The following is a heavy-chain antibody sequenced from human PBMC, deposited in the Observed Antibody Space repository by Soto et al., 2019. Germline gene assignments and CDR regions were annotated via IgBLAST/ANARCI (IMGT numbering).Heavy chain of an antibody. J-gene: IGHJ6*02. Sequence: EVHLVESGGGLVKPGGSLRLSCAVSGFTFSSCTMNWVRQAPGKGLEWVSSISPSSGHIYYADSVKGRFTISRDNAKNSRFLQMNSLGGEDKAVYYCSGCSGGACHKNYGMDVWGQGTTVTVSS. D-gene: IGHD2-15*01. CDR3: SGCSGGACHKNYGMDV. V-gene: IGHV3-21*06. CDR1: GFTFSSCT. CDR2: ISPSSGHI.